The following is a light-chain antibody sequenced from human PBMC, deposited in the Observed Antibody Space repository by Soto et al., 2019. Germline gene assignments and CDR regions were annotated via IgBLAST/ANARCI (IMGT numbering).Light chain of an antibody. V-gene: IGKV1-5*01. CDR2: DAS. CDR1: QSINNW. J-gene: IGKJ1*01. Sequence: DIQMTQSPSTLSASVGDRVTITCRASQSINNWLAWYQQKPGKAPNLLIYDASSLVSGVPSRFSGSGSGTEFTLTIRSLQPYDLAAYCCEQYDSYPPTFGQGTKVEIK. CDR3: EQYDSYPPT.